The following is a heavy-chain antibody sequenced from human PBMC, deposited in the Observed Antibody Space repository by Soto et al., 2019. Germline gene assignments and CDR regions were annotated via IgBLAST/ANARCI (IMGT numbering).Heavy chain of an antibody. CDR2: IYYSGST. J-gene: IGHJ4*02. CDR3: ARLRGYCTNGVCYRAFDY. Sequence: QLQLQESGPGLVKPSETLSLTCTVSGGSISSSSYYWGWIRQPPGKGLEWIGSIYYSGSTYYNPSLKSRVTISVDTSKNQFSLKLSSVTAADTAVYYCARLRGYCTNGVCYRAFDYWGQGTLVTVSS. D-gene: IGHD2-8*01. V-gene: IGHV4-39*01. CDR1: GGSISSSSYY.